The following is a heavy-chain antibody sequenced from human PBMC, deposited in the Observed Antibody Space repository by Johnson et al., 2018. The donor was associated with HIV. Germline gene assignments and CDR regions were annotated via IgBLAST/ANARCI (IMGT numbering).Heavy chain of an antibody. J-gene: IGHJ3*02. CDR2: ISYDGSNK. CDR1: GFTFSSYA. Sequence: QVQLVESGGGVDQPGRSLRLSCAASGFTFSSYAMHWVRQAPGKGLEWVAVISYDGSNKYYADSVKGRFTVSRDDSKNTLYLQMNSLRAEDTAVYYCAKVRRAVYGFDIWGQGTMVTVSS. CDR3: AKVRRAVYGFDI. V-gene: IGHV3-30-3*01.